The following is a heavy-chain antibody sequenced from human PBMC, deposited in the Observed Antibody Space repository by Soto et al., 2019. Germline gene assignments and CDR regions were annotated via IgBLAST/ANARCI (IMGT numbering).Heavy chain of an antibody. CDR1: GYTFTGYY. J-gene: IGHJ6*02. Sequence: QVQLVQSGAEVKKPGASVKVSCKASGYTFTGYYMHWVRQAPGQGLEWMGWINPNSGGTNYAQKFQGWVTMTRDTSIRTAYMELSRLRSDDTAVYYCARVGIAAAGNLLYYYGGMDVWGQGTTVTVSS. CDR2: INPNSGGT. V-gene: IGHV1-2*04. CDR3: ARVGIAAAGNLLYYYGGMDV. D-gene: IGHD6-13*01.